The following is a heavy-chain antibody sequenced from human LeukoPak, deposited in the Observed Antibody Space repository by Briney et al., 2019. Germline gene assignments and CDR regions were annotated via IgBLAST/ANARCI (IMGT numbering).Heavy chain of an antibody. CDR2: IAVGSGNT. J-gene: IGHJ1*01. D-gene: IGHD2-21*02. CDR3: AADVGSVVTAMRH. CDR1: GLTXTSSA. V-gene: IGHV1-58*01. Sequence: GTSVKVSCKASGLTXTSSAVQGVRQARGQRLEWIGWIAVGSGNTNYAQKFQERVTITRDMSTSTAYMELSSLRSEDTAVYYCAADVGSVVTAMRHWGQGTLVTVSS.